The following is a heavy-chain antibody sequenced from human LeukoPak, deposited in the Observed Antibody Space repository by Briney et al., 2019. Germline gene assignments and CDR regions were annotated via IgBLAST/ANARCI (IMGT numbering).Heavy chain of an antibody. CDR3: AKDTDYGGFTYFDY. D-gene: IGHD4-23*01. V-gene: IGHV3-23*01. Sequence: GGSLRLSCAASGFIFSNYAMSWVRQAPGKGLEWVSGISGSGGSTYYADSVKGRFAISRDNSKNTLFLQMNSLRAEDTAVYYCAKDTDYGGFTYFDYWGQGTLVTVSS. J-gene: IGHJ4*02. CDR1: GFIFSNYA. CDR2: ISGSGGST.